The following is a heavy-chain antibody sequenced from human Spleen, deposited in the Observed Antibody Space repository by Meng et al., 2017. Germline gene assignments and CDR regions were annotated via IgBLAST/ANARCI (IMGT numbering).Heavy chain of an antibody. Sequence: GRRQEAGPGLVKPSGTLSLTCAVSGASISSDNWWSWVRQPPGKGLEWIGEIYHSGSTNYNPSLKSRITISVDKPKNQFSLTLSSVTAADTAVYYCTKNDFYCLGYWGQGTLVTVSS. CDR2: IYHSGST. CDR3: TKNDFYCLGY. CDR1: GASISSDNW. J-gene: IGHJ4*02. V-gene: IGHV4-4*02. D-gene: IGHD2-21*01.